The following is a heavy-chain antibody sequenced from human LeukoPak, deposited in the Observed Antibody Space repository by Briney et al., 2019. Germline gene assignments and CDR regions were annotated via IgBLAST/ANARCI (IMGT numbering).Heavy chain of an antibody. CDR1: GFTFSSYS. V-gene: IGHV3-21*01. Sequence: PGGSLRLSCAASGFTFSSYSMNWVRQAPGKGLEWVSSISSSSSYIYYADSVKGRFTISRDNAKDSLYLQMNSLRAEDTAVYYCARARTRGYSGYAFDYWGQGTLVTVSS. CDR3: ARARTRGYSGYAFDY. CDR2: ISSSSSYI. D-gene: IGHD5-12*01. J-gene: IGHJ4*02.